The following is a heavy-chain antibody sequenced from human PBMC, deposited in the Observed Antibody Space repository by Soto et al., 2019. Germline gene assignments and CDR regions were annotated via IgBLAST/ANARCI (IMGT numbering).Heavy chain of an antibody. D-gene: IGHD6-6*01. CDR1: GGSISSYY. Sequence: QVQLQESGPGLVKPSETLSLTCTVSGGSISSYYWSWIRQPPGKGLEWIGYIYYSGSTNYNPSLKSRVTLPVDTSKNPFPLKLSSVTAADTAVYYCACSIMDRPFGSGYYVDYWGQGTLVTVSS. V-gene: IGHV4-59*01. CDR2: IYYSGST. J-gene: IGHJ4*02. CDR3: ACSIMDRPFGSGYYVDY.